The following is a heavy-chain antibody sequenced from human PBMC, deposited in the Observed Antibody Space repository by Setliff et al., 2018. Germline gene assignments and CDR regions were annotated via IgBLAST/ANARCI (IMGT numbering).Heavy chain of an antibody. CDR2: IYYSGTT. V-gene: IGHV4-30-4*08. Sequence: SETLSLTCTVSGGSMIGGHYYWSWIRQLPGKGLEWIAYIYYSGTTNSIPSLKSRVTISVGTSKNQFSLKLSSVTAADTAVYYCARHHAQYYSDSSGYFYGDWYFDLWGRGTLVTVSS. CDR3: ARHHAQYYSDSSGYFYGDWYFDL. D-gene: IGHD3-22*01. CDR1: GGSMIGGHYY. J-gene: IGHJ2*01.